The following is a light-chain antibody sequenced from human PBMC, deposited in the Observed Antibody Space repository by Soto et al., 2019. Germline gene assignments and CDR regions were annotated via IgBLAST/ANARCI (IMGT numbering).Light chain of an antibody. Sequence: EIVLTQSPGTLSLSPGERATLSCRASQSVSIHLAWYQQKPGQAPRLLIYDTSTRATGIPARFSGSGSGTEFTLTISSLQSEDFAVYYCQQYSNWPPITFGQGTLLEIK. CDR3: QQYSNWPPIT. J-gene: IGKJ5*01. CDR1: QSVSIH. CDR2: DTS. V-gene: IGKV3-15*01.